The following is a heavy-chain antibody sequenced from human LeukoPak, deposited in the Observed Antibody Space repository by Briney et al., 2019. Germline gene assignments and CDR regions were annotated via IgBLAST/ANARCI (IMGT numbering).Heavy chain of an antibody. CDR1: GFTFSSYG. V-gene: IGHV3-33*01. Sequence: PGGSLRLSCAASGFTFSSYGMHWVRQAPGKGLEWVAVIWFDGSNKYYADSVKGRFTISRDNSMNTLYLQMNSLRAEDTALYYCARDGDYYDSSGYYNDWGQGTLVTVSS. J-gene: IGHJ4*02. CDR2: IWFDGSNK. CDR3: ARDGDYYDSSGYYND. D-gene: IGHD3-22*01.